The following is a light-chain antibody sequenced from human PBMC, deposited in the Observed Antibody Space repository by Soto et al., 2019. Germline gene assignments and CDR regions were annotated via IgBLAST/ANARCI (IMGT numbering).Light chain of an antibody. CDR1: QSLNNW. J-gene: IGKJ1*01. CDR2: KAY. CDR3: QQYNSYSWT. Sequence: DIQMTQSPSTLSASVGDRVTITCRASQSLNNWLAWYQQKPGKAPKLLIYKAYSLESGDPSRFSGSGSGTEFTLTISSLQPDDFATYYCQQYNSYSWTFGQGTKVDIK. V-gene: IGKV1-5*03.